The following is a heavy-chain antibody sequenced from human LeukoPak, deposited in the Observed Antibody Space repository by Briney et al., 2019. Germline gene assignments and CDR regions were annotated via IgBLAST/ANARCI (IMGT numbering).Heavy chain of an antibody. CDR3: ARDGVPGGDDV. CDR2: INREGSDK. CDR1: GFAFSSHW. V-gene: IGHV3-7*01. Sequence: GGSLRLSCAASGFAFSSHWMNWVRQAPGKGLEWVANINREGSDKNYVGSVKGRFTISRDNAKNSLYLQMNSLGVEDTAVYYCARDGVPGGDDVWGQGTTVTVS. D-gene: IGHD2-21*01. J-gene: IGHJ6*02.